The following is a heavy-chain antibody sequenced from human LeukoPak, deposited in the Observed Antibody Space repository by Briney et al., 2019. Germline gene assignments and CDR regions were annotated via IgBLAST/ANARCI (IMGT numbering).Heavy chain of an antibody. V-gene: IGHV3-7*03. CDR2: INHNGNVN. D-gene: IGHD3-16*01. J-gene: IGHJ6*02. CDR1: GFTFSSYW. Sequence: GGSLRLSCAASGFTFSSYWMNWARQAPGKGLEWVASINHNGNVNYYVDSVKGRFTISRDKAKNSLYLQMSNLRAEDTAVYFCARGGGLDVWGQGATVTVSS. CDR3: ARGGGLDV.